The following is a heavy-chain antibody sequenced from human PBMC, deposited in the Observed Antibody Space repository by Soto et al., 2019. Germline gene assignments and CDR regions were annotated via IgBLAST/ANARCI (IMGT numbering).Heavy chain of an antibody. CDR2: IIPILGIA. Sequence: GASVKVSCKASGGTFSSYTISWVRQAPGQGLEWMGRIIPILGIANYAQKFQGRVTITADKSTSTAYMELSSLRSEDTAVYYCASSTVVTLIDYWGQGTLVTVSS. V-gene: IGHV1-69*02. J-gene: IGHJ4*02. D-gene: IGHD2-21*02. CDR1: GGTFSSYT. CDR3: ASSTVVTLIDY.